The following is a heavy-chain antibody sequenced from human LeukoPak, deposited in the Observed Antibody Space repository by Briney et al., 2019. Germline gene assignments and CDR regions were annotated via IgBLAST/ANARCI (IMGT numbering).Heavy chain of an antibody. J-gene: IGHJ6*02. CDR1: GGTFSSYA. CDR3: ARVWVTLSEYYYYYYGMDV. V-gene: IGHV1-69*13. D-gene: IGHD2-21*02. Sequence: SVKVSCKASGGTFSSYAISWVRQAPGQGPEWMGGIIPIFGTANYAQKFQGRVTITADESTSTAYMELSSLRSEDTAVYYCARVWVTLSEYYYYYYGMDVWGQGTTVTVSS. CDR2: IIPIFGTA.